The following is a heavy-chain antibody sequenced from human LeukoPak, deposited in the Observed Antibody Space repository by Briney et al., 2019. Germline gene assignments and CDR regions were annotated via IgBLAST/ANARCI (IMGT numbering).Heavy chain of an antibody. CDR2: ITISGHTK. CDR1: GFALNTYE. J-gene: IGHJ5*02. V-gene: IGHV3-48*03. CDR3: SRGDPHADL. Sequence: GGSLRLSCVASGFALNTYEMNWVRQAPGQGLEWIADITISGHTKNYADSVKGRFTISRDNAGTSLYLQMNSLRVEDTGVYYCSRGDPHADLWGQGTLVTVSS.